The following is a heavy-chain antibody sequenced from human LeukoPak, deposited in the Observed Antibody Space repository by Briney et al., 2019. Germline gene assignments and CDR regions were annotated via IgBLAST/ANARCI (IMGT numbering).Heavy chain of an antibody. CDR1: GCIFISYA. CDR2: IIPIFGTA. J-gene: IGHJ4*02. CDR3: ARGLGIPAANPDY. Sequence: SPVRVCCKPAGCIFISYAISWVGQSPGQGLEWMGGIIPIFGTANYAQKFQGRLKITAHESTRTDYMELSSLRFEDRAVYYCARGLGIPAANPDYWGQGPLVTV. D-gene: IGHD6-13*01. V-gene: IGHV1-69*13.